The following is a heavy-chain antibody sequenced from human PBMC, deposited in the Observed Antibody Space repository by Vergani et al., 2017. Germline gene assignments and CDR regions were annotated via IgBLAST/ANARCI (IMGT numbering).Heavy chain of an antibody. CDR3: ARTSGNDYDSSGYSSWAFDI. D-gene: IGHD3-22*01. CDR2: ISYDGSNK. V-gene: IGHV3-30-3*01. CDR1: GFTFSSYA. J-gene: IGHJ3*02. Sequence: QVQLVESGGGVVQPGRSLRLSCAASGFTFSSYAMHWVRQAPGKGLEWVAVISYDGSNKYYADSVKGRFTIPRDNSKDTLYLQMNSLRAEDTAVYYCARTSGNDYDSSGYSSWAFDIWGQGTMVTVSS.